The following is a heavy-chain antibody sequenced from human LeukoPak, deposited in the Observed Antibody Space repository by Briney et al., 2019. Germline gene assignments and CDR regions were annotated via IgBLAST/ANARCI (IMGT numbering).Heavy chain of an antibody. CDR3: AKDADGDGDYLLHY. CDR1: GFTFNFYV. Sequence: GGSLRLSCAASGFTFNFYVMNWVRQAPGKGLEWVAAISRSGDSTFYADSVKGRFTISRDNSKNSVFLQMNSLGDEDTAVYYCAKDADGDGDYLLHYWGQGTLVTVSS. J-gene: IGHJ4*02. D-gene: IGHD4-17*01. CDR2: ISRSGDST. V-gene: IGHV3-23*01.